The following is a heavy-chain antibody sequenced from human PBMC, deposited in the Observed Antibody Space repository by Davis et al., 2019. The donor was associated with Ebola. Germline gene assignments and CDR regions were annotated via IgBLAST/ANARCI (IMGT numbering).Heavy chain of an antibody. CDR2: IYYSGST. CDR1: GGSVSSAAYY. CDR3: ARDSVAAGIFDY. V-gene: IGHV4-31*03. D-gene: IGHD6-13*01. J-gene: IGHJ4*02. Sequence: PSETLSLTCTVSGGSVSSAAYYWSWIRQHPGKGLEWIGYIYYSGSTYYNPSLKSRVTISVDTSKNQFSLNLSSVTVADTAVYYCARDSVAAGIFDYWGQGTLVTVSS.